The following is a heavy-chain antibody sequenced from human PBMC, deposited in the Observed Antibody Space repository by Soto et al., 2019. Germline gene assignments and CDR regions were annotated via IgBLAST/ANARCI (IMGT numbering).Heavy chain of an antibody. V-gene: IGHV4-34*01. Sequence: SETLSLTCAVYGGSFSGYYWTWIRQPPGTGLEWIGEINHSGSTNYNPSLKSRVTISVDTSKNQFSLKLTSVTAADTAVYYCARDKITGLFDYWGQGLLVTVSS. CDR2: INHSGST. D-gene: IGHD2-8*02. CDR3: ARDKITGLFDY. CDR1: GGSFSGYY. J-gene: IGHJ4*02.